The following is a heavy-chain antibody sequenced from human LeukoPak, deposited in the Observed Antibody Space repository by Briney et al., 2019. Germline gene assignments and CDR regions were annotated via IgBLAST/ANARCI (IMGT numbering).Heavy chain of an antibody. CDR1: GGSISSYY. CDR3: ARGNRYCSGGSCYFYYYYYMDV. D-gene: IGHD2-15*01. V-gene: IGHV4-34*01. Sequence: SETLSLTCTVSGGSISSYYWSWIRQPPGKGLEWIGEINHSGSTNYNPSLKSRVTISVDTSKNQFSLKLSSVTAADTAVYYCARGNRYCSGGSCYFYYYYYMDVWGKGTTVTVSS. J-gene: IGHJ6*03. CDR2: INHSGST.